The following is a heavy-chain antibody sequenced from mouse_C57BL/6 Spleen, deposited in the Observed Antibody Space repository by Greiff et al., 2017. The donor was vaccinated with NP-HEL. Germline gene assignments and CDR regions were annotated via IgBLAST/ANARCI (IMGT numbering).Heavy chain of an antibody. CDR1: GYTFTSYW. V-gene: IGHV1-64*01. CDR2: IHPNSGST. D-gene: IGHD4-1*01. Sequence: QVQLKQPGAELVKPGASVKLSCKASGYTFTSYWMHWVKQRPGQGLEWIGMIHPNSGSTNYNEKFKSKATLTVDKSSSTAYMQLSSLTSEDSAVYYCARGTGTGYFDYWGQGTTLTVSS. J-gene: IGHJ2*01. CDR3: ARGTGTGYFDY.